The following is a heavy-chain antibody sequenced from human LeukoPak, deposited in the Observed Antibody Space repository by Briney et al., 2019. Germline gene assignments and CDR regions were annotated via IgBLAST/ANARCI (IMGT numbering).Heavy chain of an antibody. D-gene: IGHD6-13*01. CDR1: GDSISSYY. CDR3: ARHGANRQQLVMAFDI. Sequence: SETLSLTRTVSGDSISSYYWSWIRQPPGKGLEWIGYIYYSRSTNYNPSLKSRVTISIDTSKNQFSLKLNSVTAADTAVYYCARHGANRQQLVMAFDIWGQGTMVTVSS. J-gene: IGHJ3*02. CDR2: IYYSRST. V-gene: IGHV4-59*08.